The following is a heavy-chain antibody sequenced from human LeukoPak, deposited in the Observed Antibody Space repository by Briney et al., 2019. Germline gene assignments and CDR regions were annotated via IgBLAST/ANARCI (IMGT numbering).Heavy chain of an antibody. D-gene: IGHD4-17*01. J-gene: IGHJ1*01. V-gene: IGHV4-59*01. CDR1: GGSISSYH. CDR3: TSGTVTTEYFHH. CDR2: IHYSGGT. Sequence: SETLSLTCTVSGGSISSYHWSWIRQPPGKGLEWIGYIHYSGGTNYKPSLKSRVTMSVDTSKNQFSLKLSSVTAADTAVYFCTSGTVTTEYFHHWGQGALVTVSS.